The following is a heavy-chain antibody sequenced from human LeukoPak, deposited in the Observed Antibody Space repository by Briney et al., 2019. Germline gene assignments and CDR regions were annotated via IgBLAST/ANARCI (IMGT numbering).Heavy chain of an antibody. J-gene: IGHJ4*02. CDR3: AKGWWVPRYYFDY. V-gene: IGHV3-9*01. CDR1: GFTFDDYA. Sequence: GGSLRLSCAASGFTFDDYAMHWVRQAPGKGLEWVSGISWNSGSIGYADSVKGRFTISRDNAKNSLYLQMNSLRAEDTALYYCAKGWWVPRYYFDYWGQGTLVTVSS. D-gene: IGHD2-15*01. CDR2: ISWNSGSI.